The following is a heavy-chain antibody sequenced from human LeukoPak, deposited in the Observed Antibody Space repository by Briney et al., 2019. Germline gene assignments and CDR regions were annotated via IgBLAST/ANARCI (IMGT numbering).Heavy chain of an antibody. CDR3: ARLVSSGYYYGGWFDP. V-gene: IGHV4-38-2*02. Sequence: PSETLSLTCTVSGYSISSGYYWGWIRQPPGKGLEWIGSIYHSGSTYYNPSLKSRVTISVDTSKNQFSLKLSSVTAADTAVYYCARLVSSGYYYGGWFDPWGQGTLVTVSS. D-gene: IGHD3-22*01. J-gene: IGHJ5*02. CDR2: IYHSGST. CDR1: GYSISSGYY.